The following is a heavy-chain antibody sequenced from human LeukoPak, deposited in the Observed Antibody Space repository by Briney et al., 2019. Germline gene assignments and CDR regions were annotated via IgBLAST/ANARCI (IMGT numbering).Heavy chain of an antibody. CDR3: ARGRCSSTSCYHDQFDY. V-gene: IGHV1-69*05. CDR1: GGTFSSYA. D-gene: IGHD2-2*01. Sequence: EASVKVSCKASGGTFSSYAISWVRQAPGQRLEWMGGIIPIFGTANYAQKFQGRVTITTDESTSTAYMELSSLRSEDTAVYYCARGRCSSTSCYHDQFDYWGQGTLVTVSS. J-gene: IGHJ4*02. CDR2: IIPIFGTA.